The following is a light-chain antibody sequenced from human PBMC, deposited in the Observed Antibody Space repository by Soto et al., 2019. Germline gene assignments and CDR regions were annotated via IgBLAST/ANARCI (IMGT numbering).Light chain of an antibody. CDR2: DAS. CDR1: QSISHW. V-gene: IGKV1-5*01. CDR3: QQYNSDSWT. Sequence: IHMSRSPSSLSVYVGYRLTITCPASQSISHWLAWYQQKPGKAPKLLICDASSLESGVPSRFSGSGSGTEFTLTISSLQPDDSATYYCQQYNSDSWTLGQGTKVEI. J-gene: IGKJ1*01.